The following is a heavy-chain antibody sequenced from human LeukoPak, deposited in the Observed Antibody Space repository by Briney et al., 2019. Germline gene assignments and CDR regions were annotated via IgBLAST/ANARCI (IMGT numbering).Heavy chain of an antibody. D-gene: IGHD3-3*01. CDR3: ARGGGSAYDFWSGYFYYGMDV. CDR1: GYTFTSYD. CDR2: MNPNSGNT. J-gene: IGHJ6*02. V-gene: IGHV1-8*01. Sequence: ASVKVSCKASGYTFTSYDINWVRQATGQGLEWMGWMNPNSGNTGYARKFQGRVTMTRNTSISTAYMELSSLRSEDTAVYYCARGGGSAYDFWSGYFYYGMDVWGQGTRSPSP.